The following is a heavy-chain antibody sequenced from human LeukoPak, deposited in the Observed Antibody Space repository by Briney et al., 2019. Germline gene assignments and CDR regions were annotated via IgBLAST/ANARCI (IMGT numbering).Heavy chain of an antibody. V-gene: IGHV4-30-2*01. D-gene: IGHD2-15*01. J-gene: IGHJ4*02. CDR2: IYHRGST. Sequence: SETLFLTCAVSGGSISCGGYSWSWIRQPPGKGLEWIGSIYHRGSTYYHQALKSRVTISVDRSKNQFSLKLSSVTAADTAVYYCARRVVEEANFDYWGQGTLVTVSS. CDR1: GGSISCGGYS. CDR3: ARRVVEEANFDY.